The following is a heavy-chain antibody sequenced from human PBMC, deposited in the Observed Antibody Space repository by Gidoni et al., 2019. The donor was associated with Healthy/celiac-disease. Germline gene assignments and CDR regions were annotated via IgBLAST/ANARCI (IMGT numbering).Heavy chain of an antibody. D-gene: IGHD6-19*01. CDR3: ARAHLSVAGTTRFDP. V-gene: IGHV6-1*01. J-gene: IGHJ5*02. CDR1: GDSVSSNSAA. CDR2: TYHRSNWYN. Sequence: QVQLQQSGPGLVKPSQTLSLTCAISGDSVSSNSAAWNWIRQSPSRGLELMGRTYHRSNWYNDYAVFVKSRITINPDTSKNHFSLQLNSVTPEDTAVYYCARAHLSVAGTTRFDPWGQGTLVTV.